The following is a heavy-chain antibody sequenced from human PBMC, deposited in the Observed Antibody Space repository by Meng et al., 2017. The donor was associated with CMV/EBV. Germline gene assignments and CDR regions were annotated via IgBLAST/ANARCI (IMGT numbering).Heavy chain of an antibody. CDR3: AREVVREESWFDP. Sequence: GESLKISCAASGFTFSSYSMNWVRQAPGKGLEWVAVISYDGSNKYYADSVKGRFTISRDNSKNTLYLQMNSLRAEDTAVYYCAREVVREESWFDPWGQGTLVTVSS. CDR2: ISYDGSNK. D-gene: IGHD6-6*01. J-gene: IGHJ5*02. CDR1: GFTFSSYS. V-gene: IGHV3-30*03.